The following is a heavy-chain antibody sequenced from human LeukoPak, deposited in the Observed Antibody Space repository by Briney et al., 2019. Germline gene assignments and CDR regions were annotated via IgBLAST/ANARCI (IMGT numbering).Heavy chain of an antibody. CDR3: EKDYYDSRGYYFEVY. Sequence: GGSLRLSCAASGFTFSSYGMHWVRQAPGKGLEWVAFIRYDGTNKYYADSVKGRFTISRDNSKNTLYLQMNSLRAEDTAVYYCEKDYYDSRGYYFEVYWGQGTLVTVSS. D-gene: IGHD3-22*01. J-gene: IGHJ4*02. V-gene: IGHV3-30*02. CDR1: GFTFSSYG. CDR2: IRYDGTNK.